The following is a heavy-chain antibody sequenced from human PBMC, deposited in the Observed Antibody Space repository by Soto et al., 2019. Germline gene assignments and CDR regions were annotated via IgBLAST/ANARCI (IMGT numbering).Heavy chain of an antibody. CDR1: GFTFSVSA. V-gene: IGHV3-21*02. J-gene: IGHJ4*02. CDR2: INGGSTSV. CDR3: ARGGGSLNY. D-gene: IGHD2-15*01. Sequence: DVQLVESGGGRVKPGGSLRLSCEASGFTFSVSAMNWVRQAPGKGLEWVSSINGGSTSVHYADSVKGRFTISRDNANNSLSLQLNTLRVEDTAVYYCARGGGSLNYWGQGTLVSVSS.